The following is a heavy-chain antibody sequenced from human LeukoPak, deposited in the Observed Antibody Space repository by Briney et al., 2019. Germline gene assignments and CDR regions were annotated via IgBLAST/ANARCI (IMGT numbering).Heavy chain of an antibody. CDR1: GFTFTSYS. Sequence: GGSLRLSCAASGFTFTSYSMNWVRQAPGKGLEWISYITPSNSIRSYADSVRGRFTISRDNAKSSLYLQMNSLRDEDTAIYYCARDIGYAFDYWGQGALVTISS. J-gene: IGHJ4*02. D-gene: IGHD2-8*01. CDR2: ITPSNSIR. V-gene: IGHV3-48*02. CDR3: ARDIGYAFDY.